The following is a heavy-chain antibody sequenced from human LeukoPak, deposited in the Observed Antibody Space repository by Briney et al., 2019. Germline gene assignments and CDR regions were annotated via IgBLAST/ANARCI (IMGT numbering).Heavy chain of an antibody. V-gene: IGHV3-23*01. J-gene: IGHJ5*02. D-gene: IGHD4-17*01. Sequence: PGGSLRLSCAPSGFTFSIDAVTWVRQPPGEGLEWVASISGSGGNTYYADSGKGRFTISRDNSKNTLYLQMNRLRAEDTAVYYCAKESTVTPGNVNWFDTWGQGTLVTVSS. CDR2: ISGSGGNT. CDR3: AKESTVTPGNVNWFDT. CDR1: GFTFSIDA.